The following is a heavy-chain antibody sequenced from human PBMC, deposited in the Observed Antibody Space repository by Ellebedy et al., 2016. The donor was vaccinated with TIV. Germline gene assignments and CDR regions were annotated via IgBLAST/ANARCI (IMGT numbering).Heavy chain of an antibody. CDR2: VYHTGST. CDR1: GVSISDYY. V-gene: IGHV4-59*01. Sequence: MPSETLSLTCSVSGVSISDYYWSWIRQPPGQGLEWIGYVYHTGSTNYNPSLRSRVTFAVDTPKNEFSLKLSSVTTADTAIYYCARDGVEDYFDYWGQGPLVTVSS. CDR3: ARDGVEDYFDY. D-gene: IGHD3-10*01. J-gene: IGHJ4*02.